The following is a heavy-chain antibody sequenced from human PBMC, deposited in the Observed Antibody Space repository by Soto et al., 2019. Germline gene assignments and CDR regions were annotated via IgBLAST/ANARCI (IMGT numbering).Heavy chain of an antibody. D-gene: IGHD6-19*01. V-gene: IGHV3-21*01. CDR3: LIAVAGSFAPDY. Sequence: GGSLRLSCAASGFTFSTYSMNRVRQAPGKGLEWVSYISSSSTYIYYADSVKGRFTISRDNAKNSLYLQMNSLRAEDTAVYYCLIAVAGSFAPDYWGQGTLVTVSS. CDR2: ISSSSTYI. J-gene: IGHJ4*02. CDR1: GFTFSTYS.